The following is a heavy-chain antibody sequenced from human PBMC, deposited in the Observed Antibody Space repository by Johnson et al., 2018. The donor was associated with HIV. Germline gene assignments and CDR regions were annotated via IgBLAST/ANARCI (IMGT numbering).Heavy chain of an antibody. D-gene: IGHD6-13*01. V-gene: IGHV3-30*14. CDR2: ISYAGSNK. Sequence: QVQLVESGGGLVQPGGSLRLSCAASGFTFSSYAMHWVRQAPGKGLEWVAVISYAGSNKYYADSVKGRFTISRDNSKNTLYLQMNSLRAEDTAVYYCARQQLSRNVAFDIWGQGTMVTVSS. J-gene: IGHJ3*02. CDR1: GFTFSSYA. CDR3: ARQQLSRNVAFDI.